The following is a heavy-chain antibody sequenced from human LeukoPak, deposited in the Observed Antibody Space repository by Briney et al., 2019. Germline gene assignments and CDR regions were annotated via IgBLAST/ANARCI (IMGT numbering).Heavy chain of an antibody. J-gene: IGHJ4*02. Sequence: SDTLSLTCAVYGESLNYYYWSWIRQSPEKGLDWIGEVFDGKTTNYNPSLRSRVTISAVTSSNQFSLNLRSVTAADTAVYYCASGAWATRLHSWAQGTLVIVSS. CDR1: GESLNYYY. CDR2: VFDGKTT. V-gene: IGHV4-34*12. CDR3: ASGAWATRLHS. D-gene: IGHD5-24*01.